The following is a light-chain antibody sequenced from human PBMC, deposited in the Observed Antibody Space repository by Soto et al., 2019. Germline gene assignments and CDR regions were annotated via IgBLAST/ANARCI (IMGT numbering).Light chain of an antibody. CDR2: QVT. Sequence: QSVLTQPASEYGSPGQSITISCTGSSSDLAIYNYVSWYQQQPGKAPKLIIYQVTNRPSGVSNRFSGSRSGNTASLTISGLQAEDEADYYCSSSTDSSNYVFGTGTKVTVL. V-gene: IGLV2-14*01. CDR3: SSSTDSSNYV. CDR1: SSDLAIYNY. J-gene: IGLJ1*01.